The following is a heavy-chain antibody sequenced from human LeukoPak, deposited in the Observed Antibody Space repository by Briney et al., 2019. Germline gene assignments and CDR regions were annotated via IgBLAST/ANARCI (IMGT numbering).Heavy chain of an antibody. V-gene: IGHV3-7*01. Sequence: GGSLRLSCAASGFTFSRYWLSWVRQAPGKGLEWVANIKEDGNEKFYVDSVKGRFTISRDNAKNSMYLQMNSLRAEDTAVYYCARHGLAELQLLSWFDHWGQGSLVTVSS. J-gene: IGHJ5*02. CDR1: GFTFSRYW. CDR2: IKEDGNEK. CDR3: ARHGLAELQLLSWFDH. D-gene: IGHD2-21*02.